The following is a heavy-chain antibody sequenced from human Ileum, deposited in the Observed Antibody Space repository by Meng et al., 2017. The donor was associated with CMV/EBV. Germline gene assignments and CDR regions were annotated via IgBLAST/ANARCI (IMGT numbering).Heavy chain of an antibody. J-gene: IGHJ6*02. CDR3: ARDLPGFWSGYPRYGMDV. Sequence: GGSLRLSCAASGFTVSSNYMSWVRQAPGKGLEWVSVIYSGGSTYYADSVKGRFTISRDNSKNTLYLQMNSLRAEDTAVYYCARDLPGFWSGYPRYGMDVWGQGNTV. V-gene: IGHV3-66*02. CDR2: IYSGGST. D-gene: IGHD3-3*01. CDR1: GFTVSSNY.